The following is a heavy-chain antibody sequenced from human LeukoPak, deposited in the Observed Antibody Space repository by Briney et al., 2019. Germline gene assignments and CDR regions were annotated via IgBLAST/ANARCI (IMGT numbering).Heavy chain of an antibody. D-gene: IGHD3-22*01. CDR2: IYTSGST. J-gene: IGHJ4*02. CDR1: GGSISSYY. CDR3: ARATYYYDSSGYVLVDY. V-gene: IGHV4-4*07. Sequence: PSETLSLTCTVSGGSISSYYWSWIRPPAREGLEWIGRIYTSGSTNYNPSLKSRVTMSVDTSKNQFSLKLSSVTAADTAVYYCARATYYYDSSGYVLVDYWGQGTLVTVSS.